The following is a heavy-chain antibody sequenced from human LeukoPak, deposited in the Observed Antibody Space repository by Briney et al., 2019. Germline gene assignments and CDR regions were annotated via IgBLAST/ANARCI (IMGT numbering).Heavy chain of an antibody. CDR2: IKQDGSEK. Sequence: GGSLRLSCAASGFTFSSYWMSWVRQAPGKGLEWVANIKQDGSEKYYVDSVKGRFTISRDNAKNSLYLQMNSLRAEDTAVYYCARNWFGELTSYFDYWGQGTLVTVSS. D-gene: IGHD3-10*01. CDR1: GFTFSSYW. J-gene: IGHJ4*02. V-gene: IGHV3-7*01. CDR3: ARNWFGELTSYFDY.